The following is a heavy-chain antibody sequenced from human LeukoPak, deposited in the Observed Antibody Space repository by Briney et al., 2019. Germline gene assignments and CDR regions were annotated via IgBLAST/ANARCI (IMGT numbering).Heavy chain of an antibody. V-gene: IGHV4-59*12. CDR3: ARGRSGWYGVASSYFQH. CDR1: GVSISSYY. Sequence: EPSETLSLTCTVSGVSISSYYWSWIRQPPGKGLEWIGYIYDSGSTNHHPSLKSRVTISVDTSKNQFPLKLSSVTAADTAVYYCARGRSGWYGVASSYFQHWGQGTLVTVSS. CDR2: IYDSGST. D-gene: IGHD6-19*01. J-gene: IGHJ1*01.